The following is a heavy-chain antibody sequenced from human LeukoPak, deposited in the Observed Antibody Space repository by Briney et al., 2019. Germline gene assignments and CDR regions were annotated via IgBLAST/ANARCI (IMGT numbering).Heavy chain of an antibody. CDR3: ARDGDYYDSSGYPDY. D-gene: IGHD3-22*01. Sequence: GASVKVSCKASGYTFTSYYMHWVRQAPGQGLEWMGIINPSGGSTSYAQKLQGRVTMTRDTSTSTVYMELSSLRSEDTAVYYCARDGDYYDSSGYPDYWGQGTLVTVYS. J-gene: IGHJ4*02. CDR2: INPSGGST. CDR1: GYTFTSYY. V-gene: IGHV1-46*01.